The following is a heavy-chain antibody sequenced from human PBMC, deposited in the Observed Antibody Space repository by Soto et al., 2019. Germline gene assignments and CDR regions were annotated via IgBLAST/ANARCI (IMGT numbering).Heavy chain of an antibody. CDR1: GGTFSSYA. CDR3: AKFPPGSSSWSPYYYYYGMDV. D-gene: IGHD6-13*01. J-gene: IGHJ6*02. V-gene: IGHV1-69*01. Sequence: QVQLVQSGAEVKKPGSSVKVSCKASGGTFSSYAISWVRQAPGQGLEWMGGIIPIFGTANYAQKFQGRVTITADESTSTAYMELSSLRSEDTAVYYCAKFPPGSSSWSPYYYYYGMDVWGQGTTVTVSS. CDR2: IIPIFGTA.